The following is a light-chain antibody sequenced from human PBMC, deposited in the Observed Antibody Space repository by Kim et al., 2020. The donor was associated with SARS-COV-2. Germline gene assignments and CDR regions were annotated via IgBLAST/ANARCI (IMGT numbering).Light chain of an antibody. CDR2: DVS. J-gene: IGLJ3*02. CDR3: SAHAGSDRLV. V-gene: IGLV2-8*01. Sequence: GWSVAISCPGTSSDIGASKYVSWYQQHPGKAPRLIIYDVSERPSGVPDRFSASKSGNTASLTVSGLLADDEADYYCSAHAGSDRLVFGGGTQLTVL. CDR1: SSDIGASKY.